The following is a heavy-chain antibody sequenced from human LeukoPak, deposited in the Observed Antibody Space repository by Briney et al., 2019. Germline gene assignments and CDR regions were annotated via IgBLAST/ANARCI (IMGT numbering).Heavy chain of an antibody. Sequence: SQTLSLTCAISGDSVSSNSAAWNWIRQSPSRVLEWLGRTYYRSKWYNDYAVSVKSRITINPDTSKNQFSLQLNPVTPEDTAVYFCARAVPVPTIMRWFDPWGQGTLVTVSS. D-gene: IGHD5-12*01. CDR3: ARAVPVPTIMRWFDP. J-gene: IGHJ5*02. CDR2: TYYRSKWYN. V-gene: IGHV6-1*01. CDR1: GDSVSSNSAA.